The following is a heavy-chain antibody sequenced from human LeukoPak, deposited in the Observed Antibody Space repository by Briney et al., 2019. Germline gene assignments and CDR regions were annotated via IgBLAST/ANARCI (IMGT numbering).Heavy chain of an antibody. CDR1: GFTFSNYA. J-gene: IGHJ4*02. CDR2: IGSSGATQ. D-gene: IGHD3-3*02. CDR3: ARVFSTYYFDY. V-gene: IGHV3-23*01. Sequence: GGSLRLSCAASGFTFSNYAMRWVREAPGKGLLWVSAIGSSGATQHYAVAVKGRFTISRDNSKNTVYLQMNSLRGEDTAVYYCARVFSTYYFDYWGQGTLVTVSS.